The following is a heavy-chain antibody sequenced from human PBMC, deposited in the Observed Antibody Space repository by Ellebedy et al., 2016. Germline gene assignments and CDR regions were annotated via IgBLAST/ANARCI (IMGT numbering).Heavy chain of an antibody. CDR2: IYYSGST. Sequence: SETLSLTCTVSGGSISSYYWSWIRQPPGKGLEWIGYIYYSGSTNYNPSLKSRVTISVDTSKNQFSLKLSSVTAADTAVYYCARHDLISRNPYCFDPWGQGTLVTVSS. D-gene: IGHD1-14*01. V-gene: IGHV4-59*08. CDR3: ARHDLISRNPYCFDP. J-gene: IGHJ5*02. CDR1: GGSISSYY.